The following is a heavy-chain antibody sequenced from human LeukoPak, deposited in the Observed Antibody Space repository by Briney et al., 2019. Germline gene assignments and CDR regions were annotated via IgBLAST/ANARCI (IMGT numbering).Heavy chain of an antibody. D-gene: IGHD3-22*01. CDR1: GGSISSSSYY. J-gene: IGHJ4*02. Sequence: SETLSLTCTVSGGSISSSSYYWGWIRQPPGKGLEWIGSIYYSGSTYYNPSLNSRVTMSVDTSKNQFSLKLSSVTAADTAVYYCARVYYYDSSGNYGFDYWGQGTVVTVSS. CDR2: IYYSGST. CDR3: ARVYYYDSSGNYGFDY. V-gene: IGHV4-39*07.